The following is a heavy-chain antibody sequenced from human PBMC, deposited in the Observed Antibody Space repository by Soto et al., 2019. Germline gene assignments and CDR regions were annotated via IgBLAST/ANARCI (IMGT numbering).Heavy chain of an antibody. CDR2: IIPIPGTA. J-gene: IGHJ6*02. Sequence: GASVKVSCKASGYTFTSYAMHWVRQAPGQGLEWMGGIIPIPGTANYAQKFQGRVTIAADESTSTAYMELSSLRSEDTAVYYCARSQGSSTSLEIYYYYYYGMDVWGQGATVTVSS. V-gene: IGHV1-69*13. CDR3: ARSQGSSTSLEIYYYYYYGMDV. CDR1: GYTFTSYA. D-gene: IGHD2-2*01.